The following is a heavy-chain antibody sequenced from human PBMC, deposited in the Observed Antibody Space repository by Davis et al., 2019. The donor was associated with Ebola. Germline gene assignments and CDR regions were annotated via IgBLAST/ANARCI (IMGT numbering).Heavy chain of an antibody. CDR3: AKSRGSSWYGMDV. V-gene: IGHV3-30*18. J-gene: IGHJ6*02. D-gene: IGHD6-13*01. CDR2: ISYDGSNK. Sequence: PGGSLRLSCAASGFTFSSYGMHWVRQAPGKGLEWVAVISYDGSNKYYADSVKGRFTISRDNSKNTLYLQMNSLRAEDTAVYYCAKSRGSSWYGMDVWGQGTTVTVSS. CDR1: GFTFSSYG.